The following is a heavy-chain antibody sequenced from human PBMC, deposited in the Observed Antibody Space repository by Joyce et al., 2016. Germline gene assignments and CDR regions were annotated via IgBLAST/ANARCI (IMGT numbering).Heavy chain of an antibody. J-gene: IGHJ3*02. CDR3: ARDLRAPSTSNDAFDI. CDR1: GGIFSSYA. V-gene: IGHV1-69*01. Sequence: QVQLVQSGAEVKKPGSSVKVSCKASGGIFSSYAINWVRQSPGQGLEWMGGIIPIFGPANDAQKFHGRVTITADESTSTAYMELSSLKSEDTAVYYCARDLRAPSTSNDAFDIWGQGTMVTVSS. CDR2: IIPIFGPA.